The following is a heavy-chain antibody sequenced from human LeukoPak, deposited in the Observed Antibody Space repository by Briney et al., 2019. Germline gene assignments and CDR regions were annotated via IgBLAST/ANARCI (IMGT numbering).Heavy chain of an antibody. CDR2: IYYSGST. V-gene: IGHV4-38-2*02. Sequence: PSETLSLTCTVSGYSISSGYYWGWIRQPPGKGLERFGSIYYSGSTYYNPSLKSRVTISVDTSKNQFSLKLSSVTAADTAVYYCARGLKEQWLMGNWFDPWGQGTLVTVSS. D-gene: IGHD6-19*01. CDR3: ARGLKEQWLMGNWFDP. CDR1: GYSISSGYY. J-gene: IGHJ5*02.